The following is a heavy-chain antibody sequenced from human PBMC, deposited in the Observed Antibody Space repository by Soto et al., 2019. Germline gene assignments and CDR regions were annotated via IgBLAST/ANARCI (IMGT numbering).Heavy chain of an antibody. CDR1: GFTFSTYG. V-gene: IGHV3-30*18. J-gene: IGHJ4*02. Sequence: QVQLVESGGGVVQPGRSLRLSCAVSGFTFSTYGMHWVRQAPGKGLEWVAVISYDGSETYYADSVKGRFTISRDHAKNTLYLQMDRLKTEDTAVYYCAKDRSVGGGGDCHFASWGQGTLVAVST. CDR3: AKDRSVGGGGDCHFAS. CDR2: ISYDGSET. D-gene: IGHD2-21*02.